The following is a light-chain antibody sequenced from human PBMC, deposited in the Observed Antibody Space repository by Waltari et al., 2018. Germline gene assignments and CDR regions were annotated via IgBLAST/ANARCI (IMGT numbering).Light chain of an antibody. V-gene: IGLV4-60*03. Sequence: QPVLTQSSSASASPGSSVKLTCTLSSGHSRYTIAWHQQQPGKAPRYLMKLEGSGSYSKGGGVPDRCSGSSSGADRYLTISNLQSEDEADYYCETWVSNTWVFGGGTKLTVL. J-gene: IGLJ3*02. CDR1: SGHSRYT. CDR3: ETWVSNTWV. CDR2: LEGSGSY.